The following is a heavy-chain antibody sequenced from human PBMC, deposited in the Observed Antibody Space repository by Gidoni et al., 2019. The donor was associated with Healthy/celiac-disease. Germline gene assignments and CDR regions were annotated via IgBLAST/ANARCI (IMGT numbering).Heavy chain of an antibody. V-gene: IGHV4-61*01. J-gene: IGHJ4*02. D-gene: IGHD3-22*01. CDR1: GGSVSSGSYY. CDR3: ARETYYYDSSGSWKYPTLDY. CDR2: IYYSGST. Sequence: QVQLQESGPGLVKPSETLSLTCTVSGGSVSSGSYYWSWIRQPPGKGLEWIGYIYYSGSTNYNPSLKSRVTISVDTSKNQFSLKLSSVTAADTAVYYCARETYYYDSSGSWKYPTLDYWGQGTLVTVSS.